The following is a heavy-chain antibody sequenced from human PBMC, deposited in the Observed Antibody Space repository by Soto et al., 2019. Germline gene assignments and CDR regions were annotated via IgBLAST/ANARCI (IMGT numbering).Heavy chain of an antibody. CDR3: ASAGNKHYYYYMDV. D-gene: IGHD3-10*01. CDR2: ISSSSSTI. CDR1: GFTFSSYS. J-gene: IGHJ6*03. V-gene: IGHV3-48*01. Sequence: EVQLVETGGGLVQPGGSLRLSCVGSGFTFSSYSMNWVRQAPGKGLEWVSYISSSSSTIFYAYSVKGRFAISRDNAKNSLYLQMNSLRAEDTAVYYCASAGNKHYYYYMDVWGKGTTVTVSS.